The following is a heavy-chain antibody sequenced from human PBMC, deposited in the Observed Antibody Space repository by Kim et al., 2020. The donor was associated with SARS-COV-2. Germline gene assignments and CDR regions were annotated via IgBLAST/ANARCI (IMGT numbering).Heavy chain of an antibody. V-gene: IGHV4-39*06. D-gene: IGHD3-10*01. J-gene: IGHJ4*02. Sequence: YCNPSLKSRVNISVDTSKNQFARKLSSVTAADTAVYYCRYDTMVRGYVDYWGQGTLVTVSS. CDR3: RYDTMVRGYVDY.